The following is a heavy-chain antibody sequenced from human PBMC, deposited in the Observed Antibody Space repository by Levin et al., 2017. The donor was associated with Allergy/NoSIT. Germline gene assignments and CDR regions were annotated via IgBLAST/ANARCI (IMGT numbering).Heavy chain of an antibody. D-gene: IGHD3-22*01. CDR3: GVSSGYYGIQVGWFDP. J-gene: IGHJ5*02. CDR1: GGSISSSSYY. Sequence: SETLSLTCTVSGGSISSSSYYWGWIRQPPGKGLEWIGSIYYSGSTYYNPSLKSRVTISVDTSKNQFSLKLSSVTAADTAVYYWGVSSGYYGIQVGWFDPWGQGTLVTVSS. V-gene: IGHV4-39*01. CDR2: IYYSGST.